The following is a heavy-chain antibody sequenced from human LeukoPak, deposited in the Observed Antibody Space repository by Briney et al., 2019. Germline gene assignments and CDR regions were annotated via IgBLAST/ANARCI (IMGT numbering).Heavy chain of an antibody. Sequence: ASVKVSCKASGYTFTSYGISWVRQAPGQGLEWMGWISAYNGNTNYAQKLQGRVTMTTDTSTSTAYMELRSLRSDDTAVYYCERYEAYSSSWPYFDYWGQGTLVTVSS. D-gene: IGHD6-13*01. V-gene: IGHV1-18*01. J-gene: IGHJ4*02. CDR2: ISAYNGNT. CDR1: GYTFTSYG. CDR3: ERYEAYSSSWPYFDY.